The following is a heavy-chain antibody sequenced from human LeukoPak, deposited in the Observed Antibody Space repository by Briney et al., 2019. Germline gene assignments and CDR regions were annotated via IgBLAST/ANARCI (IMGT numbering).Heavy chain of an antibody. CDR1: GYTFTSYG. D-gene: IGHD4-23*01. CDR3: ARRSGNSGALY. Sequence: ASVKVSCKASGYTFTSYGISWVRQATGQGLEWMGWMNPNSGNTGYARKFQGRVTMTRNTSISTAYMELSSLRSEDTAVYYCARRSGNSGALYWGQGTLVTVSS. CDR2: MNPNSGNT. J-gene: IGHJ4*02. V-gene: IGHV1-8*02.